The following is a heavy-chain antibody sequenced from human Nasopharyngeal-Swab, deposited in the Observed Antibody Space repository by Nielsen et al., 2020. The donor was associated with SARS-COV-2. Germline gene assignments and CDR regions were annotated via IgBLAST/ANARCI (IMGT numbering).Heavy chain of an antibody. CDR3: ARGYRQWLRVDAFDI. D-gene: IGHD6-19*01. CDR1: GGSISSGDYY. CDR2: IYYSGST. J-gene: IGHJ3*02. Sequence: SETLSLTCTVSGGSISSGDYYWSWIRQPPGKGLEWIGYIYYSGSTYYNPSLKSRVTISVDTSKNQFSLKLSSVTAADTAVYYCARGYRQWLRVDAFDIWGQGTMVTVSS. V-gene: IGHV4-30-4*01.